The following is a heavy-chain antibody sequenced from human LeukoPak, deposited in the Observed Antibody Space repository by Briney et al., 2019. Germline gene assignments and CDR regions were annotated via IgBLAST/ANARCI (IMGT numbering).Heavy chain of an antibody. J-gene: IGHJ4*02. CDR2: ISGSGGST. D-gene: IGHD3-10*01. Sequence: GGSLRLSCAASGFTFSSYGMSWVRQAPGKGLEWVSAISGSGGSTYYADSVKGRFTISRDNSKNTLYLQMNSLRAEDTAVYYCAKISGLWFGALGYWGQGTLVTVSS. V-gene: IGHV3-23*01. CDR3: AKISGLWFGALGY. CDR1: GFTFSSYG.